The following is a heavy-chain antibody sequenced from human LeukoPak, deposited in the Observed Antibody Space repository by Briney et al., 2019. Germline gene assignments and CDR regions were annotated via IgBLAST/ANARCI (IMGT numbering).Heavy chain of an antibody. CDR2: INWNGGGI. CDR3: ARRGSLGGTPPDL. V-gene: IGHV3-20*04. D-gene: IGHD3-16*01. J-gene: IGHJ5*02. Sequence: PGGSLRLSCAASGFIFDDYGMSWVRHVPGKGLGWVSGINWNGGGIVYADSVKGRFTISRDNVKNSLYLQMKSLRGEDTAFYYCARRGSLGGTPPDLWGQGTLVTVSS. CDR1: GFIFDDYG.